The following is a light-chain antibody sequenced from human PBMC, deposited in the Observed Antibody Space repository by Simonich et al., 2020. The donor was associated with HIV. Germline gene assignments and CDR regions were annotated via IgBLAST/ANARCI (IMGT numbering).Light chain of an antibody. CDR1: QSVSNN. V-gene: IGKV3-15*01. Sequence: EIVMTQSPATLSVSPGERATLSCRAGQSVSNNLAWYQQKPGQAPRLLIYGASTRATGIPARFSGSGSGTEFTLTITSMQSEDFAVYYCQQYNYWLITFGQGTRLETK. CDR2: GAS. J-gene: IGKJ5*01. CDR3: QQYNYWLIT.